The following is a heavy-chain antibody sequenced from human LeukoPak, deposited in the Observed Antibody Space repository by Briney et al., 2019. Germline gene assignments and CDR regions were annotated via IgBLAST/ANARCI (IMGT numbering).Heavy chain of an antibody. CDR3: AAGLTVIHGTNWFDP. D-gene: IGHD4-17*01. V-gene: IGHV1-2*02. J-gene: IGHJ5*02. Sequence: ASVKVSCKASGYTFTGYYMHWVRQAPGQGLEWMGWINPNSGGTNYAQKFQGRVTMTRDTSISTAYMELSRLRSDDTAVYYCAAGLTVIHGTNWFDPWGQGTLVTVSS. CDR1: GYTFTGYY. CDR2: INPNSGGT.